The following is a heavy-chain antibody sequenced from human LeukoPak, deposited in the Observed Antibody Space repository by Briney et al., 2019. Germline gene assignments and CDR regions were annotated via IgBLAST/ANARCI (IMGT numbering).Heavy chain of an antibody. Sequence: PGGSLRLSCAASGFTFSSYAMHWVRQAPGKGLEWVAVISYDGSNKYYADSVKGRFTISRDNSKNTLYLQMNSLRAEDTAVYYCERGGYCSNGVCYRTPLYYFDYWGQGTLVTVSS. V-gene: IGHV3-30*04. CDR3: ERGGYCSNGVCYRTPLYYFDY. CDR2: ISYDGSNK. D-gene: IGHD2-8*01. CDR1: GFTFSSYA. J-gene: IGHJ4*02.